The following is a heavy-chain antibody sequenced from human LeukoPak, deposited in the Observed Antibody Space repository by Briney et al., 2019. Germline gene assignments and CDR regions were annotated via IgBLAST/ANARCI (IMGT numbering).Heavy chain of an antibody. CDR2: INHSGST. D-gene: IGHD2-2*02. CDR1: GGSFSGYY. J-gene: IGHJ3*02. V-gene: IGHV4-34*01. CDR3: ARNRDWFNFVVVPAAIRPRDAFDI. Sequence: PSETLSLTCAVYGGSFSGYYWSWIRQPPGKGLEWIGEINHSGSTNYNPSLKSRVTISVDTSKNQFSLKLSSVTAADTAVYYCARNRDWFNFVVVPAAIRPRDAFDIWGQGTMVTVSS.